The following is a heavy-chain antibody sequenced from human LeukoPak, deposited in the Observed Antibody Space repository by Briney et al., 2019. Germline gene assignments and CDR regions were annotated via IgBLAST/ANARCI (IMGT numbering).Heavy chain of an antibody. V-gene: IGHV4-39*01. CDR2: IYYSGST. Sequence: PSETLSLTCTVSGGSISSSSYYWGWIRQPRGKGLEWIGSIYYSGSTYYNPSLKSRVTISVDTSKNQFSLKLSSVTAADTAVYYCARHRWDIVVVPAPGNYFDYWGQGTLVTVSS. J-gene: IGHJ4*02. CDR1: GGSISSSSYY. D-gene: IGHD2-2*01. CDR3: ARHRWDIVVVPAPGNYFDY.